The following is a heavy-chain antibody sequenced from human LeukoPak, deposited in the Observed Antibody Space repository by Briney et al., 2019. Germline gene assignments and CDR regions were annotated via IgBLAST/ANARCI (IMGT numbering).Heavy chain of an antibody. V-gene: IGHV1-69*13. CDR2: IIPIFGTA. CDR3: ARDCGYCSGGSCYSGSYYGMDV. CDR1: GYTFTSYY. Sequence: SVKVSCKASGYTFTSYYMHWVRQAPGQGLEWMGGIIPIFGTANYAQKFQGRVTITADESTSTAYMELSSLRSEDTAVYYCARDCGYCSGGSCYSGSYYGMDVWGQGTTVTVSS. J-gene: IGHJ6*02. D-gene: IGHD2-15*01.